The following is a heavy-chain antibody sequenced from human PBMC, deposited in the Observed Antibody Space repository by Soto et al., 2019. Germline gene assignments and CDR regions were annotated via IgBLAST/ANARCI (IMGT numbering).Heavy chain of an antibody. CDR1: GCTFSSYT. Sequence: QVQLVKSGAEVKKPGSSVKVSCKASGCTFSSYTISWVRQAPGQGLELMGRIIPILGIANYAQKFQGRVTITADKSTSTAYMELSSLRSEDTAGYYCAIDGNHVVGVAADEYNWCAPWGKGTLVTVSS. CDR3: AIDGNHVVGVAADEYNWCAP. CDR2: IIPILGIA. D-gene: IGHD2-15*01. V-gene: IGHV1-69*08. J-gene: IGHJ5*02.